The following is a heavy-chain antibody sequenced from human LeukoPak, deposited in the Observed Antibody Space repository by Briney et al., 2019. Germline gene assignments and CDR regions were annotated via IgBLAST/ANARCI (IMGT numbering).Heavy chain of an antibody. CDR3: ARWDDSAWAFGS. Sequence: SETLSLTCIVSGGSISSYSWNWIRQSPGKGLEWIGYRAHSGATSYISSLRSRVTISIDTSKNQLSLDLTSVTAADTAVYYCARWDDSAWAFGSWGPGTLVTVSS. D-gene: IGHD6-19*01. CDR1: GGSISSYS. CDR2: RAHSGAT. V-gene: IGHV4-59*08. J-gene: IGHJ4*02.